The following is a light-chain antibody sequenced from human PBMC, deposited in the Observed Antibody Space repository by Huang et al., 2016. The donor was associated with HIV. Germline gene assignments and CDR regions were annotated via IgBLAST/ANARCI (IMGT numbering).Light chain of an antibody. J-gene: IGKJ2*01. V-gene: IGKV3-15*01. CDR2: GAS. Sequence: EIIMTQSPATLSLSPGEGASLSCRANQCVATNLAWYLHRPGQSPRILIFGASTRASGLPGRYSGSGSGTQFTLTVSGLQSEDFAVYYCQQYHNWPYTFGQGTKLEI. CDR3: QQYHNWPYT. CDR1: QCVATN.